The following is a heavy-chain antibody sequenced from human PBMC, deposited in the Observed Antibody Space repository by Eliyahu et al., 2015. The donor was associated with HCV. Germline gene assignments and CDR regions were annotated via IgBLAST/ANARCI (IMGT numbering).Heavy chain of an antibody. CDR1: GFSLTTTGVG. D-gene: IGHD2/OR15-2a*01. Sequence: QITLKESGPTLVKPTQTLTLTCTFAGFSLTTTGVGVGWVRQPPGKALEWLALIYWNGDKRYSPSLRTRLTITKDTSKNQVVLTMTNMDPVDTATYFCAHRTGIFWEYYYDGVDVWGQGTTVTVSS. CDR3: AHRTGIFWEYYYDGVDV. CDR2: IYWNGDK. J-gene: IGHJ6*02. V-gene: IGHV2-5*01.